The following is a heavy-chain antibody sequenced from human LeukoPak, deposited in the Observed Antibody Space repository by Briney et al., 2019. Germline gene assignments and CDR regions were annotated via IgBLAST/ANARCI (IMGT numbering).Heavy chain of an antibody. CDR1: GGSISSGDYY. D-gene: IGHD6-13*01. CDR2: IHHSGSTY. CDR3: VRDRSRPNPFFDS. Sequence: SQTLSLTCTVSGGSISSGDYYWSWIRQPPGKGLEWIGYIHHSGSTYYYNPSLKSRVTMSVDTSRNQFSLKLSSVGAADTAVYYCVRDRSRPNPFFDSWGQGTLVTVSS. V-gene: IGHV4-30-4*01. J-gene: IGHJ4*02.